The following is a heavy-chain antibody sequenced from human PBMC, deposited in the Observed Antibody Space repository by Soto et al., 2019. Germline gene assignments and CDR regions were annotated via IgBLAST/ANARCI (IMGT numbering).Heavy chain of an antibody. D-gene: IGHD1-1*01. J-gene: IGHJ4*02. Sequence: SETLSLTCAVYGGSFSGYYWSWIRQPPGKGPEWIGEINHSGSTNYNPSLKSRVTISVDTSKNRFSLKLSSVTAADTAVYYCARGQDGYNWRGLYYFDYWGQGTLVTVSS. CDR2: INHSGST. CDR1: GGSFSGYY. CDR3: ARGQDGYNWRGLYYFDY. V-gene: IGHV4-34*01.